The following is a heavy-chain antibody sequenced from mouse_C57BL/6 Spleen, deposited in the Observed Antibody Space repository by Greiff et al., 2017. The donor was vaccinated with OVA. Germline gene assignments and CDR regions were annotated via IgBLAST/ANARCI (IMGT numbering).Heavy chain of an antibody. Sequence: VKLMESGPGLVQPSQSLSITCTVSGFSLTSYGVHWVRQPPGTGLEWLGVIWSGGSTDYNAAFISRLSISKDNSKSQVFFKMNSLQADDTAIYDGAKKGLYYFDYWGQGTTLTVSS. V-gene: IGHV2-4*01. CDR1: GFSLTSYG. D-gene: IGHD3-3*01. CDR3: AKKGLYYFDY. J-gene: IGHJ2*01. CDR2: IWSGGST.